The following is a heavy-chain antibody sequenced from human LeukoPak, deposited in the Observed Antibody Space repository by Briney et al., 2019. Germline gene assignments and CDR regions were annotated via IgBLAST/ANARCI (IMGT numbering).Heavy chain of an antibody. D-gene: IGHD5-18*01. CDR1: GGSISSGDYY. CDR3: ARIYSYGQEGDY. V-gene: IGHV4-30-4*08. CDR2: IYYSGST. J-gene: IGHJ4*02. Sequence: SQTLSLTCTVSGGSISSGDYYWSWIRKPPGKGLEWIGYIYYSGSTNYNPSLKSRVTISVDTSKNQFSLKLSSVTAADTAVYYCARIYSYGQEGDYWGQGTLVTVSS.